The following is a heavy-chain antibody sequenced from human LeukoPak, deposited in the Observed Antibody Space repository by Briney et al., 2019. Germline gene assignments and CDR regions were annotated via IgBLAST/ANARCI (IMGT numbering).Heavy chain of an antibody. J-gene: IGHJ6*03. CDR3: AKARGLPPYYYYMDV. CDR1: GFTFDDYA. CDR2: ISWDGGST. Sequence: GGSLRLSCAASGFTFDDYAMHWVRHAPGKGLKWVSLISWDGGSTYYADSVKGRFTISRANSKNSLYLQMISLRAEDAALYYCAKARGLPPYYYYMDVWGKGTTVTVSS. V-gene: IGHV3-43D*04.